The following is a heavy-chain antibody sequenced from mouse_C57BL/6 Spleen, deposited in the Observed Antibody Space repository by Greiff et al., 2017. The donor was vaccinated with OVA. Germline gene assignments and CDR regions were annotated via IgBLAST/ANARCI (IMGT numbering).Heavy chain of an antibody. CDR2: ISDGGSYT. V-gene: IGHV5-4*01. D-gene: IGHD2-3*01. Sequence: EVQGVESGGGLVKPGGSLKLSCAASGFTFSSYAMSWVRQTPEKRLEWVATISDGGSYTYYPDNVKGRFTISRDNAKNNLYLQMSHLKSEDTAMYYCARGGDGYYYWYFDVWGTGTTVTVSS. CDR1: GFTFSSYA. J-gene: IGHJ1*03. CDR3: ARGGDGYYYWYFDV.